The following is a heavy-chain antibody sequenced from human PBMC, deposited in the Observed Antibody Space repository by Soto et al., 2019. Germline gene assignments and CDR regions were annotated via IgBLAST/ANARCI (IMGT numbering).Heavy chain of an antibody. CDR3: ARTPLTGNKRDYYFDY. J-gene: IGHJ4*02. D-gene: IGHD3-9*01. Sequence: SETLSLTCTVSGGSITNYYWSWIRQPPGKGLEWIGHIYYSGSTYYNPSLKSRVTISADTSKNQLSLKLSSVTAADTAVYYCARTPLTGNKRDYYFDYWGQGTLVTVSS. CDR1: GGSITNYY. V-gene: IGHV4-30-4*01. CDR2: IYYSGST.